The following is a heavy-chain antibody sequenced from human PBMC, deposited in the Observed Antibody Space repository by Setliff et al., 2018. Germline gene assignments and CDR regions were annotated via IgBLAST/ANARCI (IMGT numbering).Heavy chain of an antibody. CDR1: GYTFTSYY. V-gene: IGHV1-46*01. J-gene: IGHJ6*03. CDR2: INPSGGST. D-gene: IGHD2-15*01. Sequence: ASVKVSCKASGYTFTSYYMHWVRQAPGQGLEWMGIINPSGGSTSYAQKFQGRVTMTRDTSTSTAYLELSSLRSEDTAVYYCARVRDCSGGICHRGFHHYMDVWGKGTTVTVSS. CDR3: ARVRDCSGGICHRGFHHYMDV.